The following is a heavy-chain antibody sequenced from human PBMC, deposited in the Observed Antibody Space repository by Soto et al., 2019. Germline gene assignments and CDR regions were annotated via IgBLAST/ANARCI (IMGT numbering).Heavy chain of an antibody. CDR2: ISYDGSNT. Sequence: PGGPRLSCAASGFTFSSYGMHWVRQTPGRGLEWVAVISYDGSNTYYTDSVKGRFTISRDNSKNTLYLQMNSLRAEDAAIYYCAKLRSSSWTQYAFDIWGHGTMVTVSS. J-gene: IGHJ3*02. V-gene: IGHV3-30*18. CDR1: GFTFSSYG. D-gene: IGHD6-13*01. CDR3: AKLRSSSWTQYAFDI.